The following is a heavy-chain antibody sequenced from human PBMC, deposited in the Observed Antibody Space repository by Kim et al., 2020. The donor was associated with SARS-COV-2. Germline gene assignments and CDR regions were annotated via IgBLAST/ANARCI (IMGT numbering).Heavy chain of an antibody. CDR2: IT. Sequence: ITYYADSVKDRFTIPRDKSKDILYWQMNSLRAEDTALYFCTRGTVSAWYDFWGQGTLVTVSS. J-gene: IGHJ5*01. D-gene: IGHD2-2*01. V-gene: IGHV3-23*05. CDR3: TRGTVSAWYDF.